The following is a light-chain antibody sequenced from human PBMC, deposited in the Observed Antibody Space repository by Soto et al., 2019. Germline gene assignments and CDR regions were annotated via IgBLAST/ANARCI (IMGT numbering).Light chain of an antibody. Sequence: DIQMTHSPSTLSASVGYRVPITCRASQSISSWLAWHQHKPGKAPKLLISKASNLESGVPSRFSGSGSGTDSTLTISSLQPDDSATYYCQQYNSYRACGQGTKVDIK. CDR2: KAS. J-gene: IGKJ1*01. CDR3: QQYNSYRA. V-gene: IGKV1-5*03. CDR1: QSISSW.